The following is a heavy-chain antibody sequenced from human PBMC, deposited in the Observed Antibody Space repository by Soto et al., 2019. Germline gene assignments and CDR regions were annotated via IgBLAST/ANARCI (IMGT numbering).Heavy chain of an antibody. D-gene: IGHD2-21*02. J-gene: IGHJ4*02. CDR2: VYSTGST. Sequence: PSETLSLTCTVSGGPIKNYFWSWIRQSPGKGLEWMGYVYSTGSTHYNPSLKSRLTMSVDTSKSHFSLRLTSVTTADTATYYCARADRFGDSISSLDLWGQGILVTVSS. CDR3: ARADRFGDSISSLDL. CDR1: GGPIKNYF. V-gene: IGHV4-59*01.